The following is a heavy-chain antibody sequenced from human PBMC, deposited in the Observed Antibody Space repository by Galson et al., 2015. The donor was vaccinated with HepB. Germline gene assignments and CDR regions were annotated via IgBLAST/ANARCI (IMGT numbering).Heavy chain of an antibody. J-gene: IGHJ4*02. V-gene: IGHV3-30-3*01. D-gene: IGHD1-26*01. CDR2: ISYDGSNK. Sequence: SLRLSCAASGFTFSSYAMHWVRQAPGKGLEWVAVISYDGSNKYYADSMKGRFTISRDNSKNTLYLQMNSLRAEDTAVYYCARDKVGATDPYYFDYWGQGTLVTVSS. CDR3: ARDKVGATDPYYFDY. CDR1: GFTFSSYA.